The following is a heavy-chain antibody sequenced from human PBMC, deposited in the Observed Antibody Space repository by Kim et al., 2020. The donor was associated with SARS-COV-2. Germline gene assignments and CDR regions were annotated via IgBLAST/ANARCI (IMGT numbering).Heavy chain of an antibody. CDR2: ISSSSTYT. CDR3: ASGLTFWYFDL. Sequence: GGSLRLSCAASGFTFSDYYMSWIRQAPGKGLEWVSYISSSSTYTNYADSVKGRFTISRDNAKNSLYLQMNSLRAEDTAVYYCASGLTFWYFDLWGRGTLVTVSS. V-gene: IGHV3-11*06. CDR1: GFTFSDYY. D-gene: IGHD3-16*01. J-gene: IGHJ2*01.